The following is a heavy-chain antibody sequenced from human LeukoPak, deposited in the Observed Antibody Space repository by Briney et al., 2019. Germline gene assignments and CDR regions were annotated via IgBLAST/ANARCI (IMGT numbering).Heavy chain of an antibody. V-gene: IGHV1-46*01. CDR2: INPSGGST. D-gene: IGHD5-18*01. J-gene: IGHJ4*02. CDR1: GGTFSSYA. CDR3: ARDMGGYSYGPFDY. Sequence: ASVKVSCKASGGTFSSYAISWVRQAPGQGLEWMGIINPSGGSTSYAQKFQGRVTMTRDTSTSTVYMELSSLRSEDTAVYYCARDMGGYSYGPFDYWGQGTLVTVSS.